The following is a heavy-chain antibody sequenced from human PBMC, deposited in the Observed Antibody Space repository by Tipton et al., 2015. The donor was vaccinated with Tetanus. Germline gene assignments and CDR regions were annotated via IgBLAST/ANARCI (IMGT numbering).Heavy chain of an antibody. J-gene: IGHJ4*02. Sequence: SLRLSCAASGFTFSSYEMNWVRQAPGKGLEWVSYISSSGSTIYYADSVKGRFTISRDNAKNSLYLQMNSLRAEDTAVYYCAGEYSSSWRLIDYWGQGTLVTVSS. CDR1: GFTFSSYE. V-gene: IGHV3-48*03. CDR3: AGEYSSSWRLIDY. CDR2: ISSSGSTI. D-gene: IGHD6-13*01.